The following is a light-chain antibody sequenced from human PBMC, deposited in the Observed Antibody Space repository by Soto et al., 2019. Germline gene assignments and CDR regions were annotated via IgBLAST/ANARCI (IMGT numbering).Light chain of an antibody. CDR2: DAS. CDR1: QSVSSC. CDR3: QQRSNWPLT. J-gene: IGKJ5*01. V-gene: IGKV3-11*01. Sequence: EIVLTQSPATLSLSPGERATLFCRASQSVSSCFAWYQQKPGQAPNLLIYDASNRATGIPARFSGSGSGTDFTLTISSLEPEDFAVYYCQQRSNWPLTFGQGTRLEIK.